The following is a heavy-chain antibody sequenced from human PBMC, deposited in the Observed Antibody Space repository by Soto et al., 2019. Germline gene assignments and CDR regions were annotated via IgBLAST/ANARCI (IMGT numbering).Heavy chain of an antibody. CDR2: ITNSGGST. J-gene: IGHJ6*03. D-gene: IGHD1-26*01. CDR1: GFTFNNYA. Sequence: GGSLRLSCAASGFTFNNYAMNWVRQAPGRGLEWVSAITNSGGSTDYAASVKGRFTISRDNSKDTLYLQMNSLKAEDTAVYYCAKVQGGYYFYNYMDVWGKGTTVTVSS. CDR3: AKVQGGYYFYNYMDV. V-gene: IGHV3-23*01.